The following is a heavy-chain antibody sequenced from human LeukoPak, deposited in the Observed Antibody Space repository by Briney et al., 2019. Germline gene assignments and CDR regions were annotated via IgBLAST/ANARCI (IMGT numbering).Heavy chain of an antibody. D-gene: IGHD6-6*01. Sequence: GGSLRLSCAASGFTFSSYSMNWVRQAPGKGLEWVSYINSRSSTIYYADSVKGRFTFSRDNAKNSLYLQMNSLRAEDTAVYYCASGSPAVVAARPTPFDYWGQGTLVTVSS. J-gene: IGHJ4*02. CDR3: ASGSPAVVAARPTPFDY. CDR2: INSRSSTI. CDR1: GFTFSSYS. V-gene: IGHV3-48*01.